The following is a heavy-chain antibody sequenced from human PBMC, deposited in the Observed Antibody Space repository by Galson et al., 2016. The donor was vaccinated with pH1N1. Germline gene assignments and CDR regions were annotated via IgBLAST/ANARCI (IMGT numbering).Heavy chain of an antibody. Sequence: SLRLSCAASGFSVSDNYMSWVRQAPGKGLEWVSVIYSGGLTHYADSVKGRFTISRDDSKNTVFLQMDSLRAEDTAIYYCARGNPPSSPVDYWGQGTLVTVSS. CDR3: ARGNPPSSPVDY. V-gene: IGHV3-53*01. CDR1: GFSVSDNY. J-gene: IGHJ4*02. CDR2: IYSGGLT.